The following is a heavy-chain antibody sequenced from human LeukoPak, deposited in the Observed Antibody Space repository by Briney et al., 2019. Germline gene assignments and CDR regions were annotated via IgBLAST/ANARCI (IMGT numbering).Heavy chain of an antibody. CDR1: GFTFDNYA. J-gene: IGHJ4*02. Sequence: GGSLRLSCAASGFTFDNYAMSWVRQAPGKGLEWVSVISGRGGYTNYADSVKGRVTISRDSFKNTLYLQMNSLTAEDTAVYYCAKSPRLGEFFYFDKWGQGTLVTVSS. CDR2: ISGRGGYT. V-gene: IGHV3-23*01. D-gene: IGHD3-16*01. CDR3: AKSPRLGEFFYFDK.